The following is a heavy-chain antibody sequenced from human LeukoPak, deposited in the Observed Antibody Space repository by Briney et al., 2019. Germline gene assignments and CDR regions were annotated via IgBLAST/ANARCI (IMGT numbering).Heavy chain of an antibody. CDR2: INHSGST. Sequence: SETLSLTCTVPGGSISTYYWNWIRQPPGKGLESIGEINHSGSTNYNPSLKSRVTISVDTSKNQFSLKLSSVTAADTAVYYCARLGGFGGSYYYNYWGQGTLVTVSS. V-gene: IGHV4-34*01. J-gene: IGHJ4*02. D-gene: IGHD1-26*01. CDR3: ARLGGFGGSYYYNY. CDR1: GGSISTYY.